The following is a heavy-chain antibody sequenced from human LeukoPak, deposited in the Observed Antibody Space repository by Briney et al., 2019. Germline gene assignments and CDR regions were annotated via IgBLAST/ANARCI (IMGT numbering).Heavy chain of an antibody. CDR3: ARRSGSFQGDYNFDY. D-gene: IGHD1-26*01. V-gene: IGHV5-51*01. CDR1: GYSFTSYW. CDR2: IYPGDSDT. J-gene: IGHJ4*02. Sequence: GESLKISCKGSGYSFTSYWIAWVRQMPGKGLGWMGIIYPGDSDTRYSPSFQGQVTISADKSISTAYLPWSSLKASDTAMYYCARRSGSFQGDYNFDYWGQGTLVTVSS.